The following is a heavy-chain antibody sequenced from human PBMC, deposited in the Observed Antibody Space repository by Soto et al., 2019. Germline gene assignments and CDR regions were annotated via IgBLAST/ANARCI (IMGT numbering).Heavy chain of an antibody. D-gene: IGHD3-3*02. CDR1: GFPFSSYV. CDR2: ISGGGSST. CDR3: AKERAYQHFWSGPGDFDY. Sequence: GGSLRLSCAASGFPFSSYVMSWVRQAPGKGLEWVSAISGGGSSTYYADSVKGRFTISRDNSKNTLYLQMNSLRAEDTAVYYCAKERAYQHFWSGPGDFDYWGQGTLVTVSS. J-gene: IGHJ4*02. V-gene: IGHV3-23*01.